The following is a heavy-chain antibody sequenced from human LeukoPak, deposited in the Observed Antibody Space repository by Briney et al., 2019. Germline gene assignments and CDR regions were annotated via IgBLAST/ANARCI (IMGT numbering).Heavy chain of an antibody. CDR3: ARGRGVVVPAAMGWFDP. J-gene: IGHJ5*02. CDR1: GYTFTSYD. CDR2: MNPNSGNT. Sequence: GASVKVSCKASGYTFTSYDINWVRQATGQGLEWMGWMNPNSGNTGYAQKFQGRVTMTRNTSISTAYMELSSLRSEDTAVYYCARGRGVVVPAAMGWFDPWGQGTLVTVSS. D-gene: IGHD2-2*01. V-gene: IGHV1-8*01.